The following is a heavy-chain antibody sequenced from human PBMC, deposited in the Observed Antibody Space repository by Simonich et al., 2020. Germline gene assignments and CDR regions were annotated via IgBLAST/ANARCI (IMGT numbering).Heavy chain of an antibody. V-gene: IGHV1-2*02. J-gene: IGHJ2*01. Sequence: QVQLVQSGAEVKKPGASVKVSCKASGYTFTGYYMHWVRQGPGQGLEGMGGINPNSGGTNNAQKFQGRVTMTRDTSNSTAYMELSRLRSDDTAVYYCARDSYSSWYFDLWGRGTLVTVSS. CDR1: GYTFTGYY. CDR3: ARDSYSSWYFDL. CDR2: INPNSGGT. D-gene: IGHD6-13*01.